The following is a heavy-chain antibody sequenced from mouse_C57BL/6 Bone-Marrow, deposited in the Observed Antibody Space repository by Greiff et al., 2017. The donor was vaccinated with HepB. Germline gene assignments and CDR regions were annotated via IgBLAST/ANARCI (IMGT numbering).Heavy chain of an antibody. J-gene: IGHJ4*01. D-gene: IGHD2-3*01. CDR3: AREGDGYYVAMDY. CDR2: IYPGSGNT. CDR1: GYTFTDYY. Sequence: QVQLQQSGAELVRPGASVKLSCKASGYTFTDYYINWVKQRPGQGLEWIARIYPGSGNTYYNEKFKGKATLTAEKSSSTAYMQLSSLTSEDSAVYFCAREGDGYYVAMDYWGQGTSVTVSS. V-gene: IGHV1-76*01.